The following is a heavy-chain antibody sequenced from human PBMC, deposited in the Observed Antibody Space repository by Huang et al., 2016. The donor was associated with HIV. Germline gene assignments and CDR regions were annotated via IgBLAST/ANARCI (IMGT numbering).Heavy chain of an antibody. Sequence: EVQLVESGGGLVQPGGSLRLSCTASGFTFSSYWMSWVGQGPGKGLEWVANIKQDGSEKYYVDSGKGRFSISRDNAKNSLYLQMNSLRAEDTAVYYCARRLRYYYGSGRTSGYFDYWGQGTLVTVSS. CDR2: IKQDGSEK. CDR1: GFTFSSYW. D-gene: IGHD3-10*01. V-gene: IGHV3-7*01. J-gene: IGHJ4*02. CDR3: ARRLRYYYGSGRTSGYFDY.